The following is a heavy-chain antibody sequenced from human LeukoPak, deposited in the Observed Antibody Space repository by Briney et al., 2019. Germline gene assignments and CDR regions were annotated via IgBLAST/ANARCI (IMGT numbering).Heavy chain of an antibody. D-gene: IGHD3-10*01. CDR3: ARENRGSYYYYYGMDV. CDR2: IYHSGST. V-gene: IGHV4-38-2*02. Sequence: PSENLSLTCAVSGYSISSGYYWGWIRQPPGKGLEWIGSIYHSGSTYYNPSLKSRVTISVDTSKNQFSLKLSSVTAADTAVYYCARENRGSYYYYYGMDVWGKGTTVTVSS. J-gene: IGHJ6*04. CDR1: GYSISSGYY.